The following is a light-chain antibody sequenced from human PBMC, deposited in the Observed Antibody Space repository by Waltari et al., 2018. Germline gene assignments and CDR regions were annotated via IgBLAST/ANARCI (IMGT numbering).Light chain of an antibody. CDR1: KIETKS. CDR2: DTI. Sequence: SYVRPQPPSVSVAPGMTARLPRGGHKIETKSVHWDQQKPGQAPALVVYDTIERPSGIPERFSASVSGNTATLTITRVEAGDEADYYCHVWDRTIAHQIFGGGTKLTV. V-gene: IGLV3-21*03. J-gene: IGLJ2*01. CDR3: HVWDRTIAHQI.